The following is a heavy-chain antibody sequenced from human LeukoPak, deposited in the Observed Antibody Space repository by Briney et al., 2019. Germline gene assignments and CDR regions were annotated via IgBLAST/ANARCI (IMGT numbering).Heavy chain of an antibody. Sequence: ASVKVSRKASGYTFTSHDINWVRQATGQGLEWMGWMNPNSGNTGYAQKLQGRVTMTTDTSTSTAYMELRSLRSDDTAVYYCARFGYYDSSGYYTTYYYYYYMDVWGKGTTVTISS. CDR2: MNPNSGNT. CDR1: GYTFTSHD. CDR3: ARFGYYDSSGYYTTYYYYYYMDV. V-gene: IGHV1-8*02. D-gene: IGHD3-22*01. J-gene: IGHJ6*03.